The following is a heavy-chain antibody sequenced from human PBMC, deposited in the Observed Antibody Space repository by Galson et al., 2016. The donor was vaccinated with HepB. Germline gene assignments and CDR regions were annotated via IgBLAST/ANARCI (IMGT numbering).Heavy chain of an antibody. D-gene: IGHD1-26*01. CDR3: ARDHRSHGYFDY. J-gene: IGHJ4*02. CDR2: IWYDGSNK. Sequence: SLRLSCAASGFIFSHYGMHWVRQAPGKGLEWVAVIWYDGSNKYYADSVKGRFTISRDNAKNSLYLQMNSLRAEDTAVYYCARDHRSHGYFDYWGQGTLVTVSS. CDR1: GFIFSHYG. V-gene: IGHV3-33*01.